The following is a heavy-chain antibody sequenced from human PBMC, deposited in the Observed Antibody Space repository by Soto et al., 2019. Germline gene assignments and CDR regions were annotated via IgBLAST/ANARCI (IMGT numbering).Heavy chain of an antibody. Sequence: SVKVSCKASGGTFSSYAISWVRQAPGQGLEWMGGIIPIFGTANYAQKFQGRVTITADESTSTAYMELSSLRSEDTAVYYCARDRGITGVHKVFDPWGQGTLVTVSS. CDR2: IIPIFGTA. CDR1: GGTFSSYA. CDR3: ARDRGITGVHKVFDP. J-gene: IGHJ5*02. D-gene: IGHD1-20*01. V-gene: IGHV1-69*13.